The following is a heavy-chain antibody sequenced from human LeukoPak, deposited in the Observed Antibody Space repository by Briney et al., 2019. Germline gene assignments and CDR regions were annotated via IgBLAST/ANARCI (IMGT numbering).Heavy chain of an antibody. Sequence: SVKGRFTISRDNAKNSLYLQMNSLRAEDTAVYYCARECGIAAAGTGPSWFDPWGQGTLVTVSS. J-gene: IGHJ5*02. D-gene: IGHD6-13*01. CDR3: ARECGIAAAGTGPSWFDP. V-gene: IGHV3-48*03.